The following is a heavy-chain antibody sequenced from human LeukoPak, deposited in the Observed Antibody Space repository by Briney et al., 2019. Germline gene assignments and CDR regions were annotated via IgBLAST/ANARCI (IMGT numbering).Heavy chain of an antibody. CDR1: GFTVSSNY. CDR2: IYSGGST. D-gene: IGHD4-23*01. V-gene: IGHV3-66*02. CDR3: ARGTPVVTLDY. Sequence: GGSLRLSCAASGFTVSSNYMSWVRQAPGKGLEWVSVIYSGGSTYYADSVKGRFTISRDNSKNTLYLQMNSLRAEDTAVYYCARGTPVVTLDYWGQGTLVTVFS. J-gene: IGHJ4*02.